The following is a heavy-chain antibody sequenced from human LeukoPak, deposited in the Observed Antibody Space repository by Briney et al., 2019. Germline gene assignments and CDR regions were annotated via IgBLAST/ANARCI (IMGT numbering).Heavy chain of an antibody. CDR3: AREHWAAPDH. Sequence: PSETLSLTCTVSGGSISSYYWTWIRQPAGKGLEWIGRIYTTGSTNYNPSLNSRVTMSVDTSKNQFSPKLSSVTAADTAVYYCAREHWAAPDHRGQGTLVTVSP. J-gene: IGHJ4*02. CDR1: GGSISSYY. CDR2: IYTTGST. V-gene: IGHV4-4*07. D-gene: IGHD3-16*01.